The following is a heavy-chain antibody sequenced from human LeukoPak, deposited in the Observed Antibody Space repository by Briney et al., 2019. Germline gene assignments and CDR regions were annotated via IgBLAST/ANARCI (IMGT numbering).Heavy chain of an antibody. CDR3: ARGADYGDYVLNYYYYMDV. Sequence: GGSLRLSCAASGFTFSDYYMSWIRQAPGKGLEWVSYISVSGTTTYYADSVKGRFTISRDNAKNSLYLQMNSLRAEDTAVYYCARGADYGDYVLNYYYYMDVWGKGTTVTISS. D-gene: IGHD4-17*01. V-gene: IGHV3-11*04. CDR2: ISVSGTTT. J-gene: IGHJ6*03. CDR1: GFTFSDYY.